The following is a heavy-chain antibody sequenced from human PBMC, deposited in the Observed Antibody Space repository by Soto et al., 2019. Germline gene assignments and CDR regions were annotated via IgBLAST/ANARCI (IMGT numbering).Heavy chain of an antibody. D-gene: IGHD1-7*01. CDR3: TTDKGAPNPYGGMWNSVVSEH. CDR1: AFNFGVYS. J-gene: IGHJ1*01. V-gene: IGHV3-48*01. Sequence: GGSQKLSRAAAAFNFGVYSMNWVRQAPGKGLEWGSFIISESSTIYYADAVKVRFTISGDNAENSLYLQMNSLKTEDTAVYYCTTDKGAPNPYGGMWNSVVSEHWGQGTLVTVSS. CDR2: IISESSTI.